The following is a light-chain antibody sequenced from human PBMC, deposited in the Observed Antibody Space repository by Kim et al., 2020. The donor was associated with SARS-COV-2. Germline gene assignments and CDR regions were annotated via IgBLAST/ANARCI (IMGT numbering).Light chain of an antibody. CDR2: SSS. CDR3: QQTSGFPIT. J-gene: IGKJ5*01. V-gene: IGKV1-12*01. Sequence: DIQMTQSPSSVSASVGDTVTITCRASQDIRSWLAWYQQKPGKPPNLLIYSSSTLQSGVPSRFSGSGSGTDFTLTINSLQPEDFATSYCQQTSGFPITFGQGTRLEIK. CDR1: QDIRSW.